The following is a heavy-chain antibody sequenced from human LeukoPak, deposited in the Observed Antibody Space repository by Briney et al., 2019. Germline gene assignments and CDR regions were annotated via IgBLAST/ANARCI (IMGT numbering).Heavy chain of an antibody. D-gene: IGHD7-27*01. CDR3: AKSPAGVNDAFEI. Sequence: PGGSLRLSCAASGFIFSTYAMSWVRQAPGKGLEWVSGISGSGGNTYYAESVKGRFSISRDNSKNTVFLQMSSLRAEDTAVYYCAKSPAGVNDAFEIGGQGTMVTVS. J-gene: IGHJ3*02. CDR1: GFIFSTYA. V-gene: IGHV3-23*01. CDR2: ISGSGGNT.